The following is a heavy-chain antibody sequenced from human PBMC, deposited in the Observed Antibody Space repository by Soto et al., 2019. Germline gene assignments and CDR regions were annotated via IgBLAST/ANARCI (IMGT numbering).Heavy chain of an antibody. CDR1: GGSISSYY. J-gene: IGHJ4*02. D-gene: IGHD5-12*01. V-gene: IGHV4-59*01. CDR3: ARERRDGYKHYFDY. Sequence: QVQLQESGPGLVKPSETLSLMCTVSGGSISSYYWSWIRQPPGKGLEWIGYIYYSGSTNYNPSLRRRVPISVDSSKNQFSLKLSSVTAADTAVYYCARERRDGYKHYFDYWGQGTLVTVS. CDR2: IYYSGST.